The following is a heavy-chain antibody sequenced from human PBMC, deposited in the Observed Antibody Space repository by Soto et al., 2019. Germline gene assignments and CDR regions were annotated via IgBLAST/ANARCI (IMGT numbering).Heavy chain of an antibody. J-gene: IGHJ5*02. D-gene: IGHD3-3*01. Sequence: PSETLSLTCTVSGDSVNNNDFYWAWIRQPPGKGLEWVVTISYSGTTYHNPSLKGRVTASIDRSQNQLSLKLTTVTASDAAVYYCACVDFRSGYCGGRFDPWGQGTLVTVSS. CDR1: GDSVNNNDFY. CDR3: ACVDFRSGYCGGRFDP. V-gene: IGHV4-39*01. CDR2: ISYSGTT.